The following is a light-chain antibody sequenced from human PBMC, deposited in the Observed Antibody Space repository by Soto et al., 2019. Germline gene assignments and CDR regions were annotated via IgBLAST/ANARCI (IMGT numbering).Light chain of an antibody. J-gene: IGLJ2*01. CDR3: QSYDSSLSGSV. CDR1: SSNIGAGHD. CDR2: GNN. V-gene: IGLV1-40*01. Sequence: QSVLTQPPSVSGAPGQRVTISCTGSSSNIGAGHDVHWYQQLPGTAPKLLIYGNNNRPSGVPDRFSGSKSATSASLAITGLQVEDEADYYCQSYDSSLSGSVFGGGTKVTVL.